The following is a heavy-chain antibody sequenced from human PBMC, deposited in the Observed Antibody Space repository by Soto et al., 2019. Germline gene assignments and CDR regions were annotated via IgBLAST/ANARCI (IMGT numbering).Heavy chain of an antibody. CDR2: MNPNSGNT. CDR3: ARSWRY. CDR1: GYTFTSYD. D-gene: IGHD1-1*01. Sequence: QVQLVQSGAEVKKPGASVKVSCKASGYTFTSYDIHWVRQATGQGLEWKGWMNPNSGNTGYAQKFQGRVTMTRNTSIGTAYREVSSLRSAGTAAYYWARSWRYWGRGAPVTVSS. J-gene: IGHJ4*02. V-gene: IGHV1-8*01.